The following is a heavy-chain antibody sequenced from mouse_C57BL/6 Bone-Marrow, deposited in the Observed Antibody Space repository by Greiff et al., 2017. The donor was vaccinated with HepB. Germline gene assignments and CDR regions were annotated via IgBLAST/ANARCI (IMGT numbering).Heavy chain of an antibody. V-gene: IGHV14-4*01. CDR3: TFTTVVGPFAY. J-gene: IGHJ3*01. Sequence: VQLKQSGAELVRPGASVKLSCTASRFNIKDDYMHWVKQRPEQGLEWIGWIDPENGDTEYASKFQGKATITADTSSNTAYLQLSSLTSEDTAVYYCTFTTVVGPFAYWGQGTLVTVSA. D-gene: IGHD1-1*01. CDR2: IDPENGDT. CDR1: RFNIKDDY.